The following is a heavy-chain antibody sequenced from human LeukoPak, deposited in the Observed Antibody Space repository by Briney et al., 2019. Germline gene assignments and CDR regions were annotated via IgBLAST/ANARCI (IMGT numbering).Heavy chain of an antibody. CDR2: IYHSGST. CDR3: ARAHCSGGSCYSIRFDP. CDR1: GGSISSGGYS. V-gene: IGHV4-30-2*01. J-gene: IGHJ5*02. Sequence: SQTLSVNCAGSGGSISSGGYSWSWIRQPPGKLLEWIGYIYHSGSTYYNPSLKSRVTISVDRSKNQFSLKLSSVTAADTAVYYCARAHCSGGSCYSIRFDPWGQGTLVTVSS. D-gene: IGHD2-15*01.